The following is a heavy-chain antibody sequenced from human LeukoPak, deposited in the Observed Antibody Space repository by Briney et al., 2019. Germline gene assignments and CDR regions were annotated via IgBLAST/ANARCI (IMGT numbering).Heavy chain of an antibody. V-gene: IGHV4-59*01. CDR1: GGSISSYY. CDR3: ARAVPILRYFDSWAWFDP. J-gene: IGHJ5*02. Sequence: PSETLSLTCTVSGGSISSYYWSWIRQPPGKGLEWIGYIYYSGSTNYNLSLKSRVTTSVDTSKNQFALKLSSVTSADTAVYYCARAVPILRYFDSWAWFDPWGQGTLVTVSS. D-gene: IGHD3-9*01. CDR2: IYYSGST.